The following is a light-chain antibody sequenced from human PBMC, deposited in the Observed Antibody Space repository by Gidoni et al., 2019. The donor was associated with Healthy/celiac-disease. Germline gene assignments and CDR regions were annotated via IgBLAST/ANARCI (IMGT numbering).Light chain of an antibody. CDR2: AAS. V-gene: IGKV1-39*01. J-gene: IGKJ1*01. Sequence: DIQMTQYPSSLSSSVGDRVTIPCRASQSISSYLNWYQQKPGKAPKLLIYAASSLQSGVPSRFSGSGSGTDFTLTISSLQPEDFATYYCQQSYSTPLWTFGQGTKVEIK. CDR1: QSISSY. CDR3: QQSYSTPLWT.